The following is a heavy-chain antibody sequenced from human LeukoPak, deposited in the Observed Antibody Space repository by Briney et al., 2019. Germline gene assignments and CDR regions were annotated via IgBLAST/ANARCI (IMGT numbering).Heavy chain of an antibody. J-gene: IGHJ6*02. D-gene: IGHD2-2*01. Sequence: GGSLRPSCAASGFTFSSYEMNWVRQAPGKGLEWVSYISSSGSTIYYADSVKGRFTISRDNAKNSLYLQMNSLRAEDTAVYYCARAGVVPATMPSGGMDVWGQGTTVTVSS. V-gene: IGHV3-48*03. CDR2: ISSSGSTI. CDR1: GFTFSSYE. CDR3: ARAGVVPATMPSGGMDV.